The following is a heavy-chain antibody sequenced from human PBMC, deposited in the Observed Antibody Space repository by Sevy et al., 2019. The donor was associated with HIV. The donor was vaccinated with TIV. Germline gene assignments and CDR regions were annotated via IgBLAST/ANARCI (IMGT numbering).Heavy chain of an antibody. CDR1: GFTFSSYA. J-gene: IGHJ4*02. CDR2: ISYDGSNK. CDR3: ARGFVVVVAAGPWNY. D-gene: IGHD2-15*01. V-gene: IGHV3-30-3*01. Sequence: GGSLRLSCAASGFTFSSYAMHWVRQAPGKGLEWVAVISYDGSNKYYTDSVKGRFTISRDNSKNTLYLQMNSLRAEDTAVYYCARGFVVVVAAGPWNYWGQGTLVTVSS.